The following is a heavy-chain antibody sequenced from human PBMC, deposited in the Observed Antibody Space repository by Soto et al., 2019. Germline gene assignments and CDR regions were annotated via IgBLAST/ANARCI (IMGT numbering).Heavy chain of an antibody. CDR3: TSLYSGSYYFDY. CDR1: GFTFGDYA. D-gene: IGHD1-26*01. V-gene: IGHV3-49*03. Sequence: GGSLRLSCTASGFTFGDYAMSWFRQAPGKGLEWVCFIRSKAYGGTTEYAASVKGRFTISRDDSKSIAHLQMNSLKTEDTALYYCTSLYSGSYYFDYWGQGTLVTVSS. J-gene: IGHJ4*02. CDR2: IRSKAYGGTT.